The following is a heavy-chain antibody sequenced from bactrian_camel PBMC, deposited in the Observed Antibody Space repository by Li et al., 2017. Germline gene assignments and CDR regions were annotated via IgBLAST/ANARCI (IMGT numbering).Heavy chain of an antibody. J-gene: IGHJ4*01. CDR1: GLPFGENA. Sequence: HVQLVESGGGLVQAGGSLTLSCTFSGLPFGENAMGWFRQAPGKEREGVSCITRSSRHTIYADTVQSRFTISRDNAKNTLYLQMNSLQPEDTAMYYCAAGPWYTDEYKYWGQGTQVTVS. CDR2: ITRSSRHT. V-gene: IGHV3S60*01. D-gene: IGHD6*01. CDR3: AAGPWYTDEYKY.